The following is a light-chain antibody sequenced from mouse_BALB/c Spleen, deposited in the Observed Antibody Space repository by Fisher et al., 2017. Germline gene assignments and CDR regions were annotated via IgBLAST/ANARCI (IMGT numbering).Light chain of an antibody. V-gene: IGKV4-55*01. CDR2: DTS. J-gene: IGKJ5*01. CDR3: QQRSSYPFT. CDR1: SSVSY. Sequence: IVMTQSPALMSASPGEKVTMTCSASSSVSYMYWYQQKPGSSPKLWIYDTSKLASGVPARFSGSGSGTSYSLTISRMEAEDAATYYCQQRSSYPFTFGAGTKLELK.